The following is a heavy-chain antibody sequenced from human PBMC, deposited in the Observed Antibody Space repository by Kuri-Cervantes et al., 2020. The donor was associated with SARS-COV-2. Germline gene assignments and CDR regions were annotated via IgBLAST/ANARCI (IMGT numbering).Heavy chain of an antibody. J-gene: IGHJ6*02. CDR2: INHSGST. Sequence: SQTLSLTCAASGGSFIGYDWSWIRQPPGKGLEWIGEINHSGSTNYNPSLKSRVTISVDTSKNQFSLKLSCVTAADTAVYYCARGGPIAVAGILLPLYYYGMDVWGQGTTVTVSS. CDR3: ARGGPIAVAGILLPLYYYGMDV. D-gene: IGHD6-19*01. CDR1: GGSFIGYD. V-gene: IGHV4-34*01.